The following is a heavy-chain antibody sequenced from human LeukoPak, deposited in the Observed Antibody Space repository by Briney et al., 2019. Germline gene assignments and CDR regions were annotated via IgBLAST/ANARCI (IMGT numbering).Heavy chain of an antibody. CDR1: GFTFDDYA. D-gene: IGHD6-13*01. CDR2: ISWNSVSI. Sequence: GGSLRLSCATSGFTFDDYAMHWVRQAAGKGLEWVSGISWNSVSIGYTDSVKGRFTISRDNAKNSLYLQMNSLRPEDTALYYCAKDKAGHDYYFDYWGQGTLVTVSS. V-gene: IGHV3-9*01. J-gene: IGHJ4*02. CDR3: AKDKAGHDYYFDY.